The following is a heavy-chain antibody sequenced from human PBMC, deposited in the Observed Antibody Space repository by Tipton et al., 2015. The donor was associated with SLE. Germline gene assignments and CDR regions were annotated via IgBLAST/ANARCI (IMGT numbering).Heavy chain of an antibody. J-gene: IGHJ6*02. Sequence: SLRLSCAASGFSFDDYAIHWVRQAPGKGLEWVSGISWNSNIIGYGDSVKGRFTISRDNAKNSLYLQMNSLRAEDTALYYCARALVTYYYYGMDVWGQGTTVTVSS. CDR1: GFSFDDYA. CDR2: ISWNSNII. CDR3: ARALVTYYYYGMDV. D-gene: IGHD3-10*01. V-gene: IGHV3-9*01.